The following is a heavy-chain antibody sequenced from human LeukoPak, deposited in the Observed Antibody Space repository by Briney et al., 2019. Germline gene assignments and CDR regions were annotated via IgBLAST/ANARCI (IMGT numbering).Heavy chain of an antibody. CDR2: ISESGGGT. CDR3: AKEHRIAAAGTPDAFDI. Sequence: PGGSLRLSCVVSGITLSNYGMSWVRQAPGKGLEWVSGISESGGGTNYADSVKGRFTISRDNSKNTLYLQMNSLRAEDTAVYYCAKEHRIAAAGTPDAFDIWGQGTMVTVSS. V-gene: IGHV3-23*01. D-gene: IGHD6-13*01. J-gene: IGHJ3*02. CDR1: GITLSNYG.